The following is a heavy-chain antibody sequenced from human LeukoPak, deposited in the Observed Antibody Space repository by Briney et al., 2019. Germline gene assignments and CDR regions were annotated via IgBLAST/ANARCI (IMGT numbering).Heavy chain of an antibody. J-gene: IGHJ4*02. CDR1: GFTFSSYG. CDR2: ISWNSVGI. D-gene: IGHD3-3*01. CDR3: ARSCRSGYYSGFDY. V-gene: IGHV3-9*01. Sequence: GGSLRLSCAASGFTFSSYGMHWVRQAPGKGLEWVSGISWNSVGIGYADSVKGRFTISRDNAKNSLYLQMNSLRAEDTALYYCARSCRSGYYSGFDYWGQGTLVTVSS.